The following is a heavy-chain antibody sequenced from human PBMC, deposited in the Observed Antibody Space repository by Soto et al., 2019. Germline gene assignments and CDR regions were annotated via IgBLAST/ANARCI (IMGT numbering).Heavy chain of an antibody. CDR3: AKGKGDYSTTEYYFDY. Sequence: EVQLLESGGGLVQPGGSLRLSCAASGFTFSSYAMSWVRQAPGKGLEWVSAISGSGGSTYYADSVKGRFTISRDNSKSTLYLQMNSLRAEDTAVYYCAKGKGDYSTTEYYFDYWGQGTLVTVSS. D-gene: IGHD4-17*01. CDR2: ISGSGGST. CDR1: GFTFSSYA. J-gene: IGHJ4*02. V-gene: IGHV3-23*01.